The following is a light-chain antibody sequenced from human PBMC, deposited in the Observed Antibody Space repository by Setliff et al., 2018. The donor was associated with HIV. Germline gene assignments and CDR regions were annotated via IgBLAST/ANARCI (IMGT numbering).Light chain of an antibody. J-gene: IGLJ1*01. V-gene: IGLV1-47*01. CDR2: GNN. Sequence: VLTQPPSASGTPGQRVTISCSGSSSNIGSNYVYWYQQLPGTAPKLLIYGNNQRPSGVPDRFSGSKSGTSASLAIGGLRSEDEADYYCAAWDDSLSKVFGTGTKATVL. CDR1: SSNIGSNY. CDR3: AAWDDSLSKV.